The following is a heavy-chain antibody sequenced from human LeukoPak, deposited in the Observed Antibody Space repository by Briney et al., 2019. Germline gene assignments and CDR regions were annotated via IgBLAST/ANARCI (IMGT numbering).Heavy chain of an antibody. CDR3: AGGVPTTL. Sequence: PGGSLRLSCAASGFSFSSYDMNWVRQAPGKGLEWVSYISSSASTIYYADSVKGRFATSRDSAKNSLYLQMNSLRAEDTAVYYCAGGVPTTLWGQGTLVTVSS. D-gene: IGHD1-26*01. CDR2: ISSSASTI. CDR1: GFSFSSYD. V-gene: IGHV3-48*03. J-gene: IGHJ4*02.